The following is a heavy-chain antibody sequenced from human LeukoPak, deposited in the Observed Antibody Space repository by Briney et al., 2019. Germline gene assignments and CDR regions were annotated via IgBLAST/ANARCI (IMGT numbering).Heavy chain of an antibody. D-gene: IGHD6-13*01. CDR2: IYSSGST. CDR1: GGSISSYY. J-gene: IGHJ5*02. V-gene: IGHV4-4*09. CDR3: ARRLRYSSSWEDWFDP. Sequence: SETLSLTYTVSGGSISSYYWSWIRQPPGKGLEWIGYIYSSGSTNYNPSLKSRVTISVDTSKNQFSLKLSSVTAADTAVYYCARRLRYSSSWEDWFDPWGQGTLVTVSS.